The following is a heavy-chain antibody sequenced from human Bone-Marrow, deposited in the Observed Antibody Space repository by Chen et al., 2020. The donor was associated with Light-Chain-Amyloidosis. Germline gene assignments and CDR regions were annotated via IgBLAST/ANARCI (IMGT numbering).Heavy chain of an antibody. V-gene: IGHV4-30-4*01. Sequence: QVQLQESGPGLVKPSQTLSLTCAVSGGSIRSGFDYWSWIRQPPGKGLEWIGYVSYSGNTLYNPSLNSRVTISLDPSENEFSLELSSVTAADTAVYYCARDPGVDSRDAFHIWGQGTVVTVSS. J-gene: IGHJ3*02. CDR2: VSYSGNT. D-gene: IGHD4-4*01. CDR3: ARDPGVDSRDAFHI. CDR1: GGSIRSGFDY.